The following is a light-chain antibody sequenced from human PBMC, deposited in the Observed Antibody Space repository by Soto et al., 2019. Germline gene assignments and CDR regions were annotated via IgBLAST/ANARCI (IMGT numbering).Light chain of an antibody. V-gene: IGKV3-20*01. CDR3: QQYGSSIFT. CDR2: GAS. Sequence: EIVLTQSPGTLSLSPGERATLSCRASQSVSSSYLAWYQQKPGQAPRLLIHGASSRATGIPDRFSGSGSGTDFILTISRLEPEDFAVYYCQQYGSSIFTFGPGTKVDIK. CDR1: QSVSSSY. J-gene: IGKJ3*01.